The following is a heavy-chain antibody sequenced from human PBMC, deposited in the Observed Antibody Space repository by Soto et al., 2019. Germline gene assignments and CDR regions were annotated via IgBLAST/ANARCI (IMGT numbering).Heavy chain of an antibody. D-gene: IGHD3-9*01. J-gene: IGHJ5*02. Sequence: GESLKISCKGSGYSFTTYWIAWVRQMPGKGLEWMGIIYPGDSDTKYSPSFQGQVTISADKSNNTVYLQWSSLKASDTAMYYCAGHLTFDRNSLNWPDPWGQGTLVTVSS. V-gene: IGHV5-51*01. CDR1: GYSFTTYW. CDR2: IYPGDSDT. CDR3: AGHLTFDRNSLNWPDP.